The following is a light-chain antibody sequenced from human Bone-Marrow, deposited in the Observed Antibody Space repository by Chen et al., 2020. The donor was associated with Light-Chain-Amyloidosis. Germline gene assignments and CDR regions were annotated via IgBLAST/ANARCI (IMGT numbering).Light chain of an antibody. V-gene: IGLV1-44*01. CDR3: ATWDGTLSVWV. Sequence: QSILTQTPSVYGTPWQRVTMACSGGSSKIGSSTLNWYKVLPGMAPKLLIYSSDQRPSGVPDRFSGSVSGTSASLAMSGLQPEDEAEYYCATWDGTLSVWVFGGGTKLTVL. J-gene: IGLJ3*02. CDR2: SSD. CDR1: SSKIGSST.